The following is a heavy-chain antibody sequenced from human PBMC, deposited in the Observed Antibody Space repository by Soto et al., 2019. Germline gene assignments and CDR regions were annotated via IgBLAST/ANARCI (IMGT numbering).Heavy chain of an antibody. CDR1: GFTFSGFG. D-gene: IGHD3-22*01. CDR3: AGDGEFHDSSGKFDY. V-gene: IGHV3-33*01. CDR2: TWFDGSNE. Sequence: QVQLVESGGGVVRPGASLRLSCVASGFTFSGFGMNWVRQAPGKGLEWVAITWFDGSNEFYADSVKGRFTISRDNSKNTVYLQMNSLRADDTAIYYCAGDGEFHDSSGKFDYWGQGTLVTVSS. J-gene: IGHJ4*02.